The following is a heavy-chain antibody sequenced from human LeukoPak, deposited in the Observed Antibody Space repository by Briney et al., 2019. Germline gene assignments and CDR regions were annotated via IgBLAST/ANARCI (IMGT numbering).Heavy chain of an antibody. Sequence: PGGSLRLSCAASGFTFSSYAMCWVSQAPGEGLEWVSTISGSGSITYYADSVKGRFTISRDNSRNTLYLQMNSLRADDTAVYYCARAGNYYGDYDFWGHGPLVIVSS. V-gene: IGHV3-23*01. D-gene: IGHD4-17*01. CDR3: ARAGNYYGDYDF. CDR2: ISGSGSIT. CDR1: GFTFSSYA. J-gene: IGHJ5*01.